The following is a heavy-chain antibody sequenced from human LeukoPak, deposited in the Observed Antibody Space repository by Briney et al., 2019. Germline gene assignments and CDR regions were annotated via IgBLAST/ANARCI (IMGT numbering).Heavy chain of an antibody. Sequence: GGSVRLSCAASGFTFSSYSMNWVRQAPGKGLEWVSSISSSSSYIYYADSVKGRFTISRDNAKNSLYLQMNSLRAEDTAVYYCARIVAGTVYDAFDIWGQGTMVTVSS. V-gene: IGHV3-21*01. CDR1: GFTFSSYS. CDR2: ISSSSSYI. CDR3: ARIVAGTVYDAFDI. D-gene: IGHD6-19*01. J-gene: IGHJ3*02.